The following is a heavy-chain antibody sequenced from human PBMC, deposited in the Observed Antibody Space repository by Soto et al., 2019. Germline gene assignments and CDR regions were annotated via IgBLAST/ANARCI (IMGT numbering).Heavy chain of an antibody. CDR3: VREACSGYGHAIDR. CDR2: NYHSGTT. CDR1: GVTISTYY. V-gene: IGHV4-59*01. J-gene: IGHJ5*02. Sequence: SETLSLTCAVSGVTISTYYWSWIRQPPGKGLEWIGYNYHSGTTNYNPSLKSRVTISVDTSKNQFSLRLTSVTAADTAIYYCVREACSGYGHAIDRWGQGTLVTVSS. D-gene: IGHD5-12*01.